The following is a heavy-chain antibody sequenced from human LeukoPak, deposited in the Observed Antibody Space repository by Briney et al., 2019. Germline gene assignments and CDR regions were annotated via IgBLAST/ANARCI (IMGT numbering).Heavy chain of an antibody. Sequence: PGGSLRLSCAASRFTFSSYEMNWVRQAPGKGLEGVSYISSSAYTIYYADSVKGRFTISRDNAKNSLYLQMNSLRAEDTAVYYCARDGSGYSDPVDYWGQGTLVTVSS. J-gene: IGHJ4*02. CDR2: ISSSAYTI. V-gene: IGHV3-48*03. CDR3: ARDGSGYSDPVDY. D-gene: IGHD3-22*01. CDR1: RFTFSSYE.